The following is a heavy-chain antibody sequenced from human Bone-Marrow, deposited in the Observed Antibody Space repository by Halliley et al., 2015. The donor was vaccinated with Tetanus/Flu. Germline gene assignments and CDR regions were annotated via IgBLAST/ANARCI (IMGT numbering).Heavy chain of an antibody. Sequence: YVYSSGGASYNPSLKSRVTLSRDTSKNQFSLMMTSVTAADTAMYYCARSPRYGDYVMFAFDVWGQGTLVTVSS. D-gene: IGHD4-17*01. J-gene: IGHJ3*01. CDR2: VYSSGGA. CDR3: ARSPRYGDYVMFAFDV. V-gene: IGHV4-4*08.